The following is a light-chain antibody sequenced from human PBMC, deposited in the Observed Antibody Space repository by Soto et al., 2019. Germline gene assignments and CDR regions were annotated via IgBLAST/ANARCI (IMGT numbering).Light chain of an antibody. CDR3: QQRSNWPLT. J-gene: IGKJ4*01. CDR2: DAS. CDR1: QSVSSS. V-gene: IGKV3-11*01. Sequence: EIVLTQSPATLSLSPGERATLSCRASQSVSSSLAWYQQKPGQAPRLLIYDASNRATGIPARFSGSGSGTDFTLTISSLEPDDFAVYYCQQRSNWPLTFGGGTKVELK.